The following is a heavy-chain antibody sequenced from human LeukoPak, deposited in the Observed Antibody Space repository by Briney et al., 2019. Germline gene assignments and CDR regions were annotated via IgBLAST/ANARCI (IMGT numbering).Heavy chain of an antibody. V-gene: IGHV3-74*01. Sequence: GGSLRLSCAASGFTFSSYWMHWVRQAPGQGLVWVSRINSDGSSTSYADSVMGRFTVSRDNAKNSLFLQMNSLRAEDTAVYYCARDNSDYDSSFFDYWGQGTLVTVSS. J-gene: IGHJ4*02. CDR1: GFTFSSYW. D-gene: IGHD3-22*01. CDR3: ARDNSDYDSSFFDY. CDR2: INSDGSST.